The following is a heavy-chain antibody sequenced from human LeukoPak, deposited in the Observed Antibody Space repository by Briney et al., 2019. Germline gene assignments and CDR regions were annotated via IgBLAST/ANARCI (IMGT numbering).Heavy chain of an antibody. CDR3: ARGSTSPLPNYYYGVDV. CDR1: GGSFSGYY. CDR2: INHSGST. D-gene: IGHD2-2*01. V-gene: IGHV4-34*01. J-gene: IGHJ6*02. Sequence: PSETLSLTCAVYGGSFSGYYWSWIRQPPGKGLEGIGEINHSGSTNYNPSLKSRVTISVDTSKNQSSLKLSSVTAADTAVYYCARGSTSPLPNYYYGVDVWGQGTTVTVSS.